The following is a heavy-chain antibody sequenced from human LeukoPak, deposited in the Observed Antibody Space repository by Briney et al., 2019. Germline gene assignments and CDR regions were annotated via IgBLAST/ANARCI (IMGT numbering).Heavy chain of an antibody. Sequence: ASVKVSCKGSGYSFSNHGITWVRQAPGQGLEWIGWISPHRGNTNYQQRLQGRLIMTTDASTSTAYMELRDLRSDDTAIYYCARDQQQGDHYSFYYMDFWGEGTTVIVSS. CDR2: ISPHRGNT. V-gene: IGHV1-18*01. D-gene: IGHD1/OR15-1a*01. J-gene: IGHJ6*03. CDR1: GYSFSNHG. CDR3: ARDQQQGDHYSFYYMDF.